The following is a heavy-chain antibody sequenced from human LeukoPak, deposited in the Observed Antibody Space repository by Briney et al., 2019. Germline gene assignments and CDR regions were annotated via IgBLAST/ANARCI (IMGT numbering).Heavy chain of an antibody. V-gene: IGHV1-69*04. J-gene: IGHJ6*02. D-gene: IGHD1-26*01. Sequence: GSSVKVSCKASGGTFSSYAISWVRQAPGQGLEWMGRIIPIFGIANYAQKFQGRVTITADKSTSTAYMELSSLRSEDTAVYYCARVGADTYYYYYYGMDVWGQGTTVTVSS. CDR2: IIPIFGIA. CDR1: GGTFSSYA. CDR3: ARVGADTYYYYYYGMDV.